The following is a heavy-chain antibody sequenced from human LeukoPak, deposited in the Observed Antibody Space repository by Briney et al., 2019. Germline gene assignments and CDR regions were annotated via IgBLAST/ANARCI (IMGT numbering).Heavy chain of an antibody. V-gene: IGHV3-30*04. CDR2: ISYDGSNK. CDR3: ARDPAGNVEDHRHPLDY. Sequence: PGGSLRLSCAASGFTFSSYAMHWVRQAPGKGLEWVAVISYDGSNKYYADSVKGRFTISRDNSKNTLYLQMNSLRAEDTAVYYCARDPAGNVEDHRHPLDYWGQGTLVTVSS. D-gene: IGHD1-1*01. CDR1: GFTFSSYA. J-gene: IGHJ4*02.